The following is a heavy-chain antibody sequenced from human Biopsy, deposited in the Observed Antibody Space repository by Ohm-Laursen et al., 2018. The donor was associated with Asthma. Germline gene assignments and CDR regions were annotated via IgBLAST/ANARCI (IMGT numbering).Heavy chain of an antibody. CDR3: ARVASYGDLYFGIDV. J-gene: IGHJ6*02. CDR1: GAYIGSRDHH. CDR2: VFWSGTT. Sequence: TLSLTCTVGGAYIGSRDHHWSWIRQSPGTGLEWIGFVFWSGTTHYNRPLERRLSISIDTTRNEFSMTLRSVTAADTAVYFCARVASYGDLYFGIDVWGPGTTVSVS. D-gene: IGHD4-17*01. V-gene: IGHV4-30-4*01.